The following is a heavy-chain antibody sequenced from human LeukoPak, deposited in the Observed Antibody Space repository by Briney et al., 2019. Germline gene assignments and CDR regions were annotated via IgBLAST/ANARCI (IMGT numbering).Heavy chain of an antibody. D-gene: IGHD6-19*01. J-gene: IGHJ5*02. Sequence: SETLSLTCTVSGGSISSYYWSWIRQPPGKGLEWIGYIYYSGSTNYNPSLKSRVTISVDTSKNQFSQKLSSVTAADTAVYYCARVPGSSGWYTTFDPWGQGTLVTVSS. CDR1: GGSISSYY. CDR2: IYYSGST. CDR3: ARVPGSSGWYTTFDP. V-gene: IGHV4-59*01.